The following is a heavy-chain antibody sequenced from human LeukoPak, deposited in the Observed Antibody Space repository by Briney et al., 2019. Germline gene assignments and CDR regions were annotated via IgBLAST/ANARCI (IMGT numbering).Heavy chain of an antibody. CDR1: GFTFNSYC. CDR3: AKEPDYGDYGNWFDP. J-gene: IGHJ5*02. CDR2: IISSGGST. Sequence: GGSLRLSCAASGFTFNSYCMNWVRHAPGKGLEWVSAIISSGGSTYYADSVKGRLTISRDNSKNTLSLKMNSLRAEDTAVYSCAKEPDYGDYGNWFDPWGQGTQVTVSS. V-gene: IGHV3-23*01. D-gene: IGHD4-17*01.